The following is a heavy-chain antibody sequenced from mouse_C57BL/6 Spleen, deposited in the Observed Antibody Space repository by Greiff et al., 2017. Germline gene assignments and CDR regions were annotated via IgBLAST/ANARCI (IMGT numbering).Heavy chain of an antibody. CDR1: GYTFTDHT. V-gene: IGHV1-78*01. J-gene: IGHJ2*01. CDR2: IYPRDGST. CDR3: ARDNYDYDGTRGNFDY. D-gene: IGHD2-4*01. Sequence: QVQLQQSDAELVKPGASVKISCKVSGYTFTDHTIHWMKQRPEQGLEWIGYIYPRDGSTKYNEKFKGKATLTADKSSSTAYMQLNSLTSEDSAVYFCARDNYDYDGTRGNFDYWGQGTTLTVSS.